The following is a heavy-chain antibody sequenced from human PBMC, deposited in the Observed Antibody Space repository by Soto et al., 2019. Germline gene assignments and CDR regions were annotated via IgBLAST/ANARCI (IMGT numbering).Heavy chain of an antibody. J-gene: IGHJ3*02. Sequence: GASVKVSCKASGYTFTSYGISWVRQAPGQGLEWMGWISAYNGNTNYAQKLRGRVTMTTDTSTSTAYMELRSLRSDDTAVYYCATQRIAAYPPLPSGAFDIWGQGTMVTVSS. CDR1: GYTFTSYG. CDR3: ATQRIAAYPPLPSGAFDI. V-gene: IGHV1-18*01. CDR2: ISAYNGNT. D-gene: IGHD2-21*01.